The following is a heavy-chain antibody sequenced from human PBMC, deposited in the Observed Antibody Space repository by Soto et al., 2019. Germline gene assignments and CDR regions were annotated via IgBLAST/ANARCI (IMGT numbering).Heavy chain of an antibody. CDR1: SGSISSSSFY. Sequence: SETLSLTCTVSSGSISSSSFYWGWIRQPPGKGLEWFGSIYYTGSTYYNPSLKSRVTISIDRSKNHFSLKMSSVTAADTAVYYCARLYPYNYYYGMDVWGQGTTVTVSS. V-gene: IGHV4-39*02. D-gene: IGHD2-8*01. J-gene: IGHJ6*02. CDR3: ARLYPYNYYYGMDV. CDR2: IYYTGST.